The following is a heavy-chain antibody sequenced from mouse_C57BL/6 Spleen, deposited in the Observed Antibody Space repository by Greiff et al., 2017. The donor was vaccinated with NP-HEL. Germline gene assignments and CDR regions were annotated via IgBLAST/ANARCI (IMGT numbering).Heavy chain of an antibody. V-gene: IGHV1-80*01. CDR2: IYPGDGDT. CDR1: GYAFSSYW. Sequence: VQLQQSGAELVKPGASVKISCKASGYAFSSYWMNWVKQRPGKGLEWIGQIYPGDGDTNYNGKFKGKATLTADKSSSTAYMQLSSLTSEDSAVYFCARGGAYDPAFDYWGQGTTLTVSS. CDR3: ARGGAYDPAFDY. D-gene: IGHD2-3*01. J-gene: IGHJ2*01.